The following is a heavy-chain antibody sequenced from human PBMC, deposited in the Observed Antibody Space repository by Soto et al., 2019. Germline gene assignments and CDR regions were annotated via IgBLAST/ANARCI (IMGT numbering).Heavy chain of an antibody. CDR1: GGTFNTFA. V-gene: IGHV1-69*05. J-gene: IGHJ4*02. CDR3: ARHLLFDY. Sequence: GASVKVSCKASGGTFNTFAISWVRQAPGQRFEWLGGIIPIFRTPDYAQKFQGRVTIIRDASASTAYMELSSLRSEDTAVYYCARHLLFDYCGQGTLVPGSS. CDR2: IIPIFRTP.